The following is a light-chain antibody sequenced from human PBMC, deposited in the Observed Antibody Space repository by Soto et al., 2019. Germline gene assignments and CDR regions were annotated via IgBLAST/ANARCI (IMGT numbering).Light chain of an antibody. Sequence: EIVLTQSPATLSLSPGERATLSCRASQSVSSYLDWYQQKPGQAPRLLIYDASNRATGIPARFSGSGSGTDFTHTISSLEPEDFAVYYCQQRSNWPPITFGQGTRLEIK. V-gene: IGKV3-11*01. J-gene: IGKJ5*01. CDR2: DAS. CDR3: QQRSNWPPIT. CDR1: QSVSSY.